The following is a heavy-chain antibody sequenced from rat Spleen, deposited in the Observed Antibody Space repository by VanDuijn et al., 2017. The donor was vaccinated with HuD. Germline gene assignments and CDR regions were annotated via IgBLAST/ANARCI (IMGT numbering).Heavy chain of an antibody. CDR3: ARIGKNLYWYFDF. CDR2: ISYSGST. Sequence: VQLKESGPGLVQPSQTLSLTCTVPGFSLTSNSVSWVRQPPGKGLEWMGYISYSGSTSYNPSLKSRISITRDTSKNQFFLQLNSVTTEDTATYYCARIGKNLYWYFDFWGPGTMVTVSS. V-gene: IGHV3-1*01. J-gene: IGHJ1*01. CDR1: GFSLTSNS. D-gene: IGHD1-5*01.